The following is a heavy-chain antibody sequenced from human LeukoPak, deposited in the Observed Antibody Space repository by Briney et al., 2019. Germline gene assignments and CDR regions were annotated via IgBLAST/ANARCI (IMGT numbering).Heavy chain of an antibody. CDR3: TRSVRNGHIDY. D-gene: IGHD2-21*01. Sequence: ASVKVSCKASGYTFTSYYMHWVRQAPGQGLEWMGIIDPSGGSTSYAQKFQGRVTMTRDTSTSTVYMELSSLRFEDTAVYYCTRSVRNGHIDYWGQGTLVTVSS. J-gene: IGHJ4*02. CDR1: GYTFTSYY. V-gene: IGHV1-46*01. CDR2: IDPSGGST.